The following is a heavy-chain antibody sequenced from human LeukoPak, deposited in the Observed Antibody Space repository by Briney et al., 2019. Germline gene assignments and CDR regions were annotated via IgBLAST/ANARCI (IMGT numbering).Heavy chain of an antibody. CDR1: GFTFSSYW. CDR2: IKQDGSEK. V-gene: IGHV3-7*01. D-gene: IGHD4-17*01. Sequence: TGGSLRLSCAASGFTFSSYWMHWVRQAPGKGLEWVAKIKQDGSEKYYVDSVKGRFTISRDNAKKSLYLQMNSLRAEDTAVYYCAREGVTTPYGMDVWGQGNTVTVSS. J-gene: IGHJ6*02. CDR3: AREGVTTPYGMDV.